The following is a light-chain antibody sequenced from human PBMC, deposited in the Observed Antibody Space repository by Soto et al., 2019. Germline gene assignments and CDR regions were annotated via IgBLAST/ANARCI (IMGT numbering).Light chain of an antibody. CDR1: QSISSW. J-gene: IGKJ4*01. V-gene: IGKV1-5*03. CDR2: QAS. CDR3: QQANSCPLT. Sequence: PSTLSASVRDRVTNTCRASQSISSWLAWYQQKPGKAPKLLIYQASSLQSGVPSRFSGSGSGTDFTLTISSLQPEDFATYYCQQANSCPLTFGGGTKVDIK.